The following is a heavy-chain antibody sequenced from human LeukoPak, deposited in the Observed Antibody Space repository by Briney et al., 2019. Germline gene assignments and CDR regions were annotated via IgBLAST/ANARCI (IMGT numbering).Heavy chain of an antibody. J-gene: IGHJ6*03. CDR1: GGSFSGYY. Sequence: SETLSLTCAVYGGSFSGYYWSWIRQPTGKGLEWIGEINHSGSTNYNPSLKSRVTISVDTSKNQFSLKLSSVTAADTAVYYCARGRRYYDFWSGPTSYYYYMDVWGKGTTVTVSS. CDR3: ARGRRYYDFWSGPTSYYYYMDV. V-gene: IGHV4-34*01. D-gene: IGHD3-3*01. CDR2: INHSGST.